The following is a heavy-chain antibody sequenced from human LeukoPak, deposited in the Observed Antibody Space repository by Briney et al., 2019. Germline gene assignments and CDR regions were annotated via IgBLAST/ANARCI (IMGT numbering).Heavy chain of an antibody. J-gene: IGHJ4*01. CDR3: PRGDTHTDL. CDR2: ITISGHSK. Sequence: PGGSLRLSCAASGFDFSTYEMNWVRQAPGKGLEWIAAITISGHSKNYADSVKGRFIISRDNARTSLYLQMSSLRVEDTGVYYRPRGDTHTDLWGQESLVTASS. CDR1: GFDFSTYE. D-gene: IGHD1-26*01. V-gene: IGHV3-48*03.